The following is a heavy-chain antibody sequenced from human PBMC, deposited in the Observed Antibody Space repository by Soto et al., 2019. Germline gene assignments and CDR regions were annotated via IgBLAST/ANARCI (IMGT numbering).Heavy chain of an antibody. V-gene: IGHV3-66*01. CDR2: IYSGGST. D-gene: IGHD3-16*01. CDR3: ARDPWAADY. J-gene: IGHJ4*02. Sequence: LRLSCAASGFTVSTKYMSWVRQAPGKGLEWVSVIYSGGSTFYADSVRGRFTISRDNSKNTVNLQMNSLRAEDTAVYYCARDPWAADYWGQGTLVTAPQ. CDR1: GFTVSTKY.